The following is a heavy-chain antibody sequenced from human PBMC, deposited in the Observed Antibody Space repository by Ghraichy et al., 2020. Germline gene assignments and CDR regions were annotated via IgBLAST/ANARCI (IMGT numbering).Heavy chain of an antibody. CDR2: PRNRANSYTT. CDR3: ARGRGVWDAFDR. CDR1: GFSFSDYY. Sequence: GGSLRLSCAASGFSFSDYYMDWVRQAPGKGLEWVARPRNRANSYTTEYAASVKCTFTISRDESKNSLYLQINSLKTEDTAVYYFARGRGVWDAFDRSSQGTLVTVSS. V-gene: IGHV3-72*01. D-gene: IGHD5/OR15-5a*01. J-gene: IGHJ3*01.